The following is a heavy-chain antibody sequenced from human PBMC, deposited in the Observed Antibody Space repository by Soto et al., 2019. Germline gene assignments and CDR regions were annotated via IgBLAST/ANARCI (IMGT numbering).Heavy chain of an antibody. CDR3: ARDLLAMGCSSTSCLGADYYYMDV. CDR1: GFTFSSYS. D-gene: IGHD2-2*01. V-gene: IGHV3-48*01. CDR2: ISSSSSTI. J-gene: IGHJ6*03. Sequence: HPGGSLRLSCAASGFTFSSYSMNWVRQAPGKGLEWVSYISSSSSTIYYADSVKGRFTISRDNAKNSLYLQMNSLRAEDTAVYYCARDLLAMGCSSTSCLGADYYYMDVWGKGTTVTVSS.